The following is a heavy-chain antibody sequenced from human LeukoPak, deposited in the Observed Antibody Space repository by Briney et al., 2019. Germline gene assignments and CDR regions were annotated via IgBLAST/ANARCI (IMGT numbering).Heavy chain of an antibody. J-gene: IGHJ4*02. CDR3: ARRYCSGGSCSFEY. V-gene: IGHV1-46*01. D-gene: IGHD2-15*01. CDR2: INPSGGST. CDR1: GYTVTTYY. Sequence: GASVKVSCKAFGYTVTTYYMHWVRQAPGQGLEWMGIINPSGGSTFYAQKFQGRVTMTRDTSTSTVYMELSSLRSEDTAVYYCARRYCSGGSCSFEYWGQGTLVTVSS.